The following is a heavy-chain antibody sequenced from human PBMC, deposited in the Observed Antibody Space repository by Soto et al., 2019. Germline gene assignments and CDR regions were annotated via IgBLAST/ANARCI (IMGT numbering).Heavy chain of an antibody. CDR1: GFTFSSYS. D-gene: IGHD1-1*01. J-gene: IGHJ4*02. CDR2: ISSSSSTI. Sequence: EVQLVESGGGLVQPGGSLRLSCAASGFTFSSYSMNWVRQAPGKGLEWVSYISSSSSTIYYADSVKGRFTISRDNAKNSRYLQMNSLRDEDTAVYYCARVDWNDFDYWGQGTLVTVSS. CDR3: ARVDWNDFDY. V-gene: IGHV3-48*02.